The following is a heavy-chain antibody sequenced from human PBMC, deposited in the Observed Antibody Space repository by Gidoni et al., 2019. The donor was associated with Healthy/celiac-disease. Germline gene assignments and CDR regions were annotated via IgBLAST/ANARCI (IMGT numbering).Heavy chain of an antibody. CDR2: ISGSGGST. D-gene: IGHD6-13*01. V-gene: IGHV3-23*01. CDR3: AKHLEVRWYRFDY. CDR1: GFTFSSYA. J-gene: IGHJ4*02. Sequence: EVQLLESGGGLVQPGGSLRLSCAASGFTFSSYAMSWVRQAPGKGLEWVSAISGSGGSTYYADSVKGRFTIPRDNSKNTLYLQMNSLRAEDTAVYYCAKHLEVRWYRFDYWGQGTLVTVSS.